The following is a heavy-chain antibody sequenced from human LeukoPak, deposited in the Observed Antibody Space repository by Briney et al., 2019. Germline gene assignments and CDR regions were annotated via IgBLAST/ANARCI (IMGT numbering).Heavy chain of an antibody. CDR2: IDWDDDK. V-gene: IGHV2-70*04. CDR1: GFSLNTHGMR. J-gene: IGHJ3*02. CDR3: ARIMQEAFDI. Sequence: SGPALVKPTQSLTLTCTFSGFSLNTHGMRVSWIRQPPGKALEWLARIDWDDDKFYTTSLKTRLTISKDTSKNQVVLTMTNMDPVDTATYYCARIMQEAFDIWGQGTMVTVFS.